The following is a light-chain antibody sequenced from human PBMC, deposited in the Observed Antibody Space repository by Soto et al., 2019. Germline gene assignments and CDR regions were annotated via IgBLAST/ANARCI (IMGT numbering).Light chain of an antibody. CDR3: QQRHMWPIT. Sequence: EIVLTQSPGTLSLAPGERATLSCRASQSVSSSYLAWYQQKPDQAPRLLIYGASSRATGIPDRFSGSGSGTDFTLTISSLEPEDSAVYYCQQRHMWPITFGQGTRLEIK. J-gene: IGKJ5*01. CDR1: QSVSSSY. V-gene: IGKV3D-20*02. CDR2: GAS.